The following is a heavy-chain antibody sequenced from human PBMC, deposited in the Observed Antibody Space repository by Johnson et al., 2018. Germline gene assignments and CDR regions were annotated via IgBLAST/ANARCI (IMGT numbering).Heavy chain of an antibody. Sequence: VQLQESGGGLVQPGGSLRLSCAASGFTFSSYSMNWVRQAPGKGLEWVSYISSSSSTIYYADSVKGRLTISRDNAKNSLYLQMNSLRDEDTAVYYCARDEYYYDSSGYYQIGVYGMDVWGQGTTVTVSS. CDR2: ISSSSSTI. D-gene: IGHD3-22*01. CDR3: ARDEYYYDSSGYYQIGVYGMDV. J-gene: IGHJ6*02. CDR1: GFTFSSYS. V-gene: IGHV3-48*02.